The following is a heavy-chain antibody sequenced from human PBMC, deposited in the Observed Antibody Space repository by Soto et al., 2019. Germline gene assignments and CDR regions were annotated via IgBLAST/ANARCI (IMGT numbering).Heavy chain of an antibody. CDR2: IYRTGST. V-gene: IGHV4-4*02. CDR3: ASRDPGTSVDY. Sequence: SETLSLTCAVSGGSFTSNNWWTCVRQPPGQGLEWIGEIYRTGSTNYNPSLKSRVTISLDKSENQFSLKVTSLTAADTAVYYRASRDPGTSVDYWGQGTLVTVSS. CDR1: GGSFTSNNW. D-gene: IGHD1-7*01. J-gene: IGHJ4*02.